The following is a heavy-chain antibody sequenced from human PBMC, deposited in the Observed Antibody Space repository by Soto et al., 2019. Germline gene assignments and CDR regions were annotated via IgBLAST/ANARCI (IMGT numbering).Heavy chain of an antibody. V-gene: IGHV4-59*01. D-gene: IGHD5-12*01. CDR2: IYYSGST. CDR3: ARVSRDGYIKGCFDI. Sequence: SETLSLTCTVFSGSISSYYWNWIRQPPGKGLEWIGYIYYSGSTNYNPSLKSRVTISVDTSKNQISLKLSSVTAADPAVYYCARVSRDGYIKGCFDIWGQGTMVTVSS. CDR1: SGSISSYY. J-gene: IGHJ3*02.